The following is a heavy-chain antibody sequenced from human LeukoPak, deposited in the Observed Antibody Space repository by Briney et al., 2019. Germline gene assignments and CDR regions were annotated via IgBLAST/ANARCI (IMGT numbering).Heavy chain of an antibody. CDR1: GYSISSGYY. CDR2: IYHSGST. D-gene: IGHD3-3*01. V-gene: IGHV4-38-2*01. Sequence: SETLSLTCAVSGYSISSGYYWGWIRQPPGKGLEWIGSIYHSGSTYYNPSRKSRVTISVDTSKNQFSLKLSSVTAADTAVYYCARHRVGSGDTYYDFWSGYSGFDPWGQGTLVTVSS. CDR3: ARHRVGSGDTYYDFWSGYSGFDP. J-gene: IGHJ5*02.